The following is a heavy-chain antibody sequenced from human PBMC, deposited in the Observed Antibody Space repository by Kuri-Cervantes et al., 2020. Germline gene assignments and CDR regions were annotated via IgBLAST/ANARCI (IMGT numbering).Heavy chain of an antibody. CDR1: GFTFSSYG. CDR3: ATNRRWLQFPYYYGMGV. D-gene: IGHD5-24*01. V-gene: IGHV3-33*01. J-gene: IGHJ6*02. CDR2: IWYDGSNK. Sequence: GGSLRLSCAASGFTFSSYGMHWVRQAPGKGLEWVAVIWYDGSNKYYADSVKGRFTISRDNSKNSLYLQMNSLRDEDTAVYYCATNRRWLQFPYYYGMGVWGQGTTVTVSS.